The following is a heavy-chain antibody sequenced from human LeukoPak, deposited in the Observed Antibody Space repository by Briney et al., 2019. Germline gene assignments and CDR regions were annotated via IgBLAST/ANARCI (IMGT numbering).Heavy chain of an antibody. CDR3: ARHDPYSSSWPPGNDY. J-gene: IGHJ4*02. CDR2: IYYSGST. D-gene: IGHD6-13*01. V-gene: IGHV4-39*01. Sequence: PSETLSLTCTVSGGSISSSSYYWGWIRQPPGKGLEWIGSIYYSGSTYYNPSLKSRVTISVDMSKNQFSLKLSPVTAADTAVYYCARHDPYSSSWPPGNDYWGQGTLVTVSS. CDR1: GGSISSSSYY.